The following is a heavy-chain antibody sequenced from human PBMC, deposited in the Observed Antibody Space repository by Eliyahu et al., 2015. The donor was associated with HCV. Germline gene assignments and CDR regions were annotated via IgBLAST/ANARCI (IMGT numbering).Heavy chain of an antibody. V-gene: IGHV6-1*01. CDR1: GGSVSTNTVA. CDR3: WAQDYYGMDV. Sequence: QVQLRQSGPGLVKPSETLSLTCVISGGSVSTNTVAWNWVRQSPSRGLEWLGRTYYRSTWSNDYAVSVESRIAIRPDTSKNQFSLHLSSVTPEDAAVYYCWAQDYYGMDVWGQGTTVSVSS. CDR2: TYYRSTWSN. J-gene: IGHJ6*02.